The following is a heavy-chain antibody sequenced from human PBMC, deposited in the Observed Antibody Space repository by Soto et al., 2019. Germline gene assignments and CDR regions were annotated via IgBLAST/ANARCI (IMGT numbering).Heavy chain of an antibody. Sequence: QVQLKESGPGLVTPWGPLSLTCAVSGDSVSNGNWWCWVRQPPGRGLEWVGEIHQSGDTNYNPSLKRRVTVSADRSNNEYSLRRNSVTAADTAMYYCATRTSVFGIVTFYWGQGILVTVSS. CDR3: ATRTSVFGIVTFY. CDR1: GDSVSNGNW. CDR2: IHQSGDT. D-gene: IGHD3-16*01. V-gene: IGHV4-4*02. J-gene: IGHJ4*02.